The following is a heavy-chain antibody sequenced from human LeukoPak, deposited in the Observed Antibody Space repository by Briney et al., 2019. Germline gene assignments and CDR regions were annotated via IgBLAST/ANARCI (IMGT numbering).Heavy chain of an antibody. CDR1: GYTFTDYG. D-gene: IGHD3-22*01. CDR2: MNPNNGDT. Sequence: ASVKVSCKASGYTFTDYGINWVRQAPGQGLEWLGWMNPNNGDTAYAQRFQGRLTITRNTSITTAYMDLSSLRSDDTAVYFCASQYYYDSSGYYFDYWGQGTLVTVSS. CDR3: ASQYYYDSSGYYFDY. J-gene: IGHJ4*02. V-gene: IGHV1-8*03.